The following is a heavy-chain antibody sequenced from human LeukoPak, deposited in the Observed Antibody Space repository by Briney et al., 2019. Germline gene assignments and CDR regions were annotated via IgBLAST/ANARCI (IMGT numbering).Heavy chain of an antibody. Sequence: SETLSLTCTVSGFSISSGYYWGWIRQPPGKGLEWIGTIYHSGSTYYNPSLKSRVTISVDTSKNHFSLKLSSVTAADTAVYYCARFTVIALFDYWGQGTLVTVSS. J-gene: IGHJ4*02. V-gene: IGHV4-38-2*02. CDR1: GFSISSGYY. CDR3: ARFTVIALFDY. CDR2: IYHSGST. D-gene: IGHD3-22*01.